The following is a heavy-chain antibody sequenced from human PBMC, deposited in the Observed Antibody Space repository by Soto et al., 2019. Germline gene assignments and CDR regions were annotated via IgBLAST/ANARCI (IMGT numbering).Heavy chain of an antibody. D-gene: IGHD2-21*02. CDR1: GFTFSKPG. CDR3: AKDRRQWGDSPFEN. V-gene: IGHV3-30*18. Sequence: QVQLVESGGGVVQPGRSLRVSCAASGFTFSKPGMHWVRQAPGKGLEWVAGISYDGSDKYYADSVKGRFTISRDNSKNTLNLQMNTLRVEDTAVYYCAKDRRQWGDSPFENWGQGTLVTVSS. CDR2: ISYDGSDK. J-gene: IGHJ4*02.